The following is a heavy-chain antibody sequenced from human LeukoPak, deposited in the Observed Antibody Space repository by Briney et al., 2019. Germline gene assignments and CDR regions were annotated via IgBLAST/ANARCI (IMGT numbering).Heavy chain of an antibody. D-gene: IGHD1-26*01. V-gene: IGHV3-7*01. CDR2: IAHDGSEK. Sequence: GGSLRLSCAASGFPFSGYWMGWVRQAPEKGLEWVANIAHDGSEKKYVDSVRGHFTISRDNAKNTLYLQINSLTVEDTGVYYCARPSQYSGSYFDSRGQGTLVTVSS. CDR3: ARPSQYSGSYFDS. CDR1: GFPFSGYW. J-gene: IGHJ4*02.